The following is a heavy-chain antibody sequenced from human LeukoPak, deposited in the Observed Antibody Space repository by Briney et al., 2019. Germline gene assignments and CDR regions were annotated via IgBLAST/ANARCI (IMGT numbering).Heavy chain of an antibody. CDR1: GGSISSGGYY. CDR2: IYYSGST. CDR3: ARDDLMGSFDY. Sequence: SETLSLTCTVSGGSISSGGYYWSWIRQHPGKGLEWIGYIYYSGSTYYNPSLKSRVTISVDTSKNQFSLKLSSVTAADTAVYYCARDDLMGSFDYWAREPWSPSPQ. V-gene: IGHV4-31*03. J-gene: IGHJ4*02. D-gene: IGHD3-10*01.